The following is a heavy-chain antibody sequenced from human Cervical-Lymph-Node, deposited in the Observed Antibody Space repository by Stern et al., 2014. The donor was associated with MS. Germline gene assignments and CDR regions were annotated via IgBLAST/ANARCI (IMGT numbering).Heavy chain of an antibody. Sequence: EVQLLESGGGVIQPGGSLRLSCTASGFTVSRDYMTWVRQAPGKGLEWVSLITNVGSTFYTDSVKGRFTISRDDSKNTVYLHMTSLGAEDTAMYYCARDTSSPERSDWWGQGTLVTVSS. CDR3: ARDTSSPERSDW. CDR2: ITNVGST. CDR1: GFTVSRDY. D-gene: IGHD1-1*01. J-gene: IGHJ4*02. V-gene: IGHV3-53*01.